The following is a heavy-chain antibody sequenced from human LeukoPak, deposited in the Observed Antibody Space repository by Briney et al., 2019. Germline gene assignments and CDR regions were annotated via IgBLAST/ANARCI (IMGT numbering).Heavy chain of an antibody. J-gene: IGHJ4*02. CDR3: ARVQDYNYDY. V-gene: IGHV3-7*03. CDR1: GFTFSRYW. CDR2: IKLDGSEK. Sequence: GGSLRLSCAASGFTFSRYWMSWVRQAPGKGLEWVANIKLDGSEKYYVDSVKGRFTISRDNAKNSLYLQMNSLRAEDTAVYYCARVQDYNYDYWGQGTLVTVSS. D-gene: IGHD4-11*01.